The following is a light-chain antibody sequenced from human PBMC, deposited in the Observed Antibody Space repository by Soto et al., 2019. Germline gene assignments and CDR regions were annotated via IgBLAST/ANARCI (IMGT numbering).Light chain of an antibody. CDR1: SSDVGSYNL. Sequence: QSALTQPASVSGSPGQSITISCTGTSSDVGSYNLVSWYQQHPGKAPKLMIYEGSKRPSGVSNRFSGSKSGNTASLTISGLQAEEEDDYDCCSYAGLSTVAFGGGIDVTVL. J-gene: IGLJ2*01. V-gene: IGLV2-23*01. CDR3: CSYAGLSTVA. CDR2: EGS.